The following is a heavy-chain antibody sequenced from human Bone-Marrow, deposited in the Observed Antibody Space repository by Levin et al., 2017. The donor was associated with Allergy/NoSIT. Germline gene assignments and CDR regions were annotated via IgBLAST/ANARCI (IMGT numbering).Heavy chain of an antibody. Sequence: PSETLSLTCTVSGGSISSTNYYWGWIRQPPGKGLEWMGGISYSGSTYYNPSLKSRVTISLDTSQNQLSLKLTSVTAADTAVYYCARDGFRSSQVYWGQGTLVTVSS. J-gene: IGHJ4*02. CDR3: ARDGFRSSQVY. CDR1: GGSISSTNYY. D-gene: IGHD6-6*01. V-gene: IGHV4-39*07. CDR2: ISYSGST.